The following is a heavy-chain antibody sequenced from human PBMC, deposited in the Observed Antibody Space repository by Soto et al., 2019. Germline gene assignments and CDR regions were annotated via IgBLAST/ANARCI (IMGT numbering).Heavy chain of an antibody. V-gene: IGHV1-18*01. CDR3: ARAYYSRGWDLGAFDI. Sequence: ASVKVSCKASGYTFTSYGISWVRQAPGQGLEWMGWISAYNGNTKYAQKLQGRVTMTTDTSTSTAYMELRSLRSDDTAVYYCARAYYSRGWDLGAFDIWGQGTMVNVS. D-gene: IGHD6-19*01. J-gene: IGHJ3*02. CDR1: GYTFTSYG. CDR2: ISAYNGNT.